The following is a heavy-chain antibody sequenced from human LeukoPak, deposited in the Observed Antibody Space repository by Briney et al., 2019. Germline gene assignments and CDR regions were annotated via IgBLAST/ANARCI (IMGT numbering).Heavy chain of an antibody. CDR3: ARQGLSSGDAFDI. V-gene: IGHV5-51*01. J-gene: IGHJ3*02. Sequence: PGESLKISCKGSGYTFTTYWIGWVRQMPGKGLEWMGIIYPSDSDTRYSPSFQGQVTISADKSISTAYLQWSSLKASDTAMYYCARQGLSSGDAFDIWGQGTMVTVSS. CDR2: IYPSDSDT. D-gene: IGHD6-19*01. CDR1: GYTFTTYW.